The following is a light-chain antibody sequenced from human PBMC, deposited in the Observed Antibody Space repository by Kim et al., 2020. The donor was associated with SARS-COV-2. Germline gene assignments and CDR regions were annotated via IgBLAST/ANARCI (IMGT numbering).Light chain of an antibody. Sequence: LTQPRSVSGSPGQSVTISCTGTSSDVGGYNYVSWYQQHPGKAPKLMIYDVSKRPSGVPDRFSGSKSGNTASLTISGLQAEDEADYYCCSYAGSYTLGVFGGGTQLTVL. CDR2: DVS. V-gene: IGLV2-11*01. J-gene: IGLJ2*01. CDR1: SSDVGGYNY. CDR3: CSYAGSYTLGV.